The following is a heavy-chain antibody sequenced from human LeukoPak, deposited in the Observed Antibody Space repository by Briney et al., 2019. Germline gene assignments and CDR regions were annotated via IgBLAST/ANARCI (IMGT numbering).Heavy chain of an antibody. V-gene: IGHV3-30-3*01. J-gene: IGHJ4*02. CDR1: GFTFSSNW. D-gene: IGHD2-2*01. CDR3: ARDEYLWVVIQLGLFDY. CDR2: ISSDGNNK. Sequence: GGSLRLSCAASGFTFSSNWMHWVRQAPGKGLEWVAVISSDGNNKYYADSVKGRFTISRDNSKNTLYLQMNSLRAEDTAVYYCARDEYLWVVIQLGLFDYWGQGTLVTVSS.